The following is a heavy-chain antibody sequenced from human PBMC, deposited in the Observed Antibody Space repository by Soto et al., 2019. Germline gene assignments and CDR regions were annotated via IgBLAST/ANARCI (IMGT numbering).Heavy chain of an antibody. Sequence: QVHLVQSGAEVKKPGASVKVSCQASGYAFTTYGITWVRQAPGQGLEWMGWISAHNGNTNYAQKRQGRVTVTRDTSTSTAYMELRSLRYDDTAVYYCARGRYGDYWGQGALVTVSS. CDR3: ARGRYGDY. J-gene: IGHJ4*02. CDR2: ISAHNGNT. D-gene: IGHD1-1*01. V-gene: IGHV1-18*01. CDR1: GYAFTTYG.